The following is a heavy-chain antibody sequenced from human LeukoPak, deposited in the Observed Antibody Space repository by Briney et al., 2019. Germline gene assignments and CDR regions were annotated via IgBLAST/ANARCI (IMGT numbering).Heavy chain of an antibody. CDR3: AKDWATMVRGADY. V-gene: IGHV3-30-3*01. J-gene: IGHJ4*02. D-gene: IGHD3-10*01. CDR1: GFTFSSYA. Sequence: GGSLRLSCAASGFTFSSYAMHWVRQAPGKGLEWVAVIPYDGSNKYYADSVKGRFTISRDNSKNTLYLQMNSLRAEDTAVYYCAKDWATMVRGADYWGQGTLVTVSS. CDR2: IPYDGSNK.